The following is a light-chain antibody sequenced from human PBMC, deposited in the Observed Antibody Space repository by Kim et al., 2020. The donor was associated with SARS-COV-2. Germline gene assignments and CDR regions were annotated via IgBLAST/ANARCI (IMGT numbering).Light chain of an antibody. CDR1: SSNIGSNT. CDR3: AAWDDSLNGWV. CDR2: SNN. V-gene: IGLV1-44*01. J-gene: IGLJ3*02. Sequence: PRVTISCSGSSSNIGSNTVNWYQQLPGTAPKLLISSNNQRPSGVPDRFSGSKSGTSASLAISGLQSEDEADYYCAAWDDSLNGWVFGGGTQLTVL.